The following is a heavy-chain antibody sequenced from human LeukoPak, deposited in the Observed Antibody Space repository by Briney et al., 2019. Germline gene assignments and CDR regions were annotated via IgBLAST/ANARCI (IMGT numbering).Heavy chain of an antibody. CDR3: ASGPGSGYCIFDY. Sequence: SETLSLTCAVSGGSISSGGYSWSWIRQPPGKGLEWIGYIYHSGSTYYNPSLKSRVTISVDRSKNQFSLKLSSVTAADTAVYYCASGPGSGYCIFDYWGQGTLVTVSS. CDR1: GGSISSGGYS. D-gene: IGHD3-22*01. V-gene: IGHV4-30-2*01. CDR2: IYHSGST. J-gene: IGHJ4*02.